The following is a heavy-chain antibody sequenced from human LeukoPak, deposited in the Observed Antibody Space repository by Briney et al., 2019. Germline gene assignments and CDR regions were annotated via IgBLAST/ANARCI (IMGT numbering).Heavy chain of an antibody. CDR1: GFTFSNAW. Sequence: PGGSLRLSCAASGFTFSNAWMSWVRQAPGKGLEWVGRIKSKTDGGTTDYAAPVKGRFTISRDDSKNTLYLQMNSLKTEDTAVYYCTGCSSTSCYTSWGYYYYGMDVWGQGTTVTVSS. CDR2: IKSKTDGGTT. D-gene: IGHD2-2*02. J-gene: IGHJ6*02. CDR3: TGCSSTSCYTSWGYYYYGMDV. V-gene: IGHV3-15*01.